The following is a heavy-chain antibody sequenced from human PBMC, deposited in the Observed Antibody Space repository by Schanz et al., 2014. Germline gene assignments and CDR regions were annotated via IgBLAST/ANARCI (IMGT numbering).Heavy chain of an antibody. Sequence: QVQLVQSGAEPPPPPPPPQVSCKVSGYTLSKLSIHWVRQAPGKGLEWMGGLDLEDGEIVYAEQLKGRVTMTEDTSTDTAYMELSSLRSQDTAVYYCATAEDASGSYGLPACGVWGQGTTVIVSS. V-gene: IGHV1-24*01. J-gene: IGHJ6*02. D-gene: IGHD3-10*01. CDR3: ATAEDASGSYGLPACGV. CDR2: LDLEDGEI. CDR1: GYTLSKLS.